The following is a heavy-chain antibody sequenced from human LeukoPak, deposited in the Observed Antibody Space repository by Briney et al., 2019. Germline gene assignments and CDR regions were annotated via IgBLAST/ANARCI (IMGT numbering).Heavy chain of an antibody. CDR2: ISSSSSYI. J-gene: IGHJ4*02. V-gene: IGHV3-21*01. CDR3: ASSVGFAPTGY. D-gene: IGHD3-10*01. Sequence: PGGSLRLSCAASGFTFSSYSMNWVGQAPGKGLEWVSFISSSSSYIYYADSVKGRFTISRDNAKNSLYLQMNGLRAEDTAVYYCASSVGFAPTGYWGQGTLVTVSS. CDR1: GFTFSSYS.